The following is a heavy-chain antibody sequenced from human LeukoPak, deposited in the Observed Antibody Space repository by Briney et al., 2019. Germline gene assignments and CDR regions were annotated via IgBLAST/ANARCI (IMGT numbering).Heavy chain of an antibody. D-gene: IGHD1-26*01. J-gene: IGHJ4*02. V-gene: IGHV1-46*01. Sequence: ASVKVSCKASGYTFTSYYMHWVRQAPGQGLEWMGIINPSGGSTSYAQKFQGRVTMTRDTSTSTVYMELSSLRSEDTAVYYCARGGSSTGIVGARGGSFFDYWGQGTLVTVSS. CDR3: ARGGSSTGIVGARGGSFFDY. CDR2: INPSGGST. CDR1: GYTFTSYY.